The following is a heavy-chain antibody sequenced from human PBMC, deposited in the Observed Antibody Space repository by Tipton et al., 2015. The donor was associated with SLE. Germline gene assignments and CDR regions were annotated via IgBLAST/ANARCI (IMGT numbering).Heavy chain of an antibody. Sequence: TLSLTCAVYGGSFSGYYWSWIRQPPGKGLEWIGEINHSGSTNYNPSLKSRVTISVDTSKNQFSLKLSSVTAADTAVYYCARAYSSLGAEYFQHWGQGPLVTVSS. J-gene: IGHJ1*01. V-gene: IGHV4-34*01. CDR3: ARAYSSLGAEYFQH. CDR2: INHSGST. D-gene: IGHD6-6*01. CDR1: GGSFSGYY.